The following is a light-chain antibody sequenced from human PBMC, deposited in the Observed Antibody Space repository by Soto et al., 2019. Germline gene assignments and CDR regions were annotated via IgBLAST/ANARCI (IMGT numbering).Light chain of an antibody. J-gene: IGKJ5*01. CDR1: ESLLHSNGYNF. Sequence: DIVMTQSPLSLPVTPGEPASISCRSSESLLHSNGYNFLDWYLQKPGQSPQLLIYLGSSRSSGVPDRFSGSGSGTDFTLKIDRVEAEDVGTYYCVQGLQTPPTFGQGTRLENK. V-gene: IGKV2-28*01. CDR2: LGS. CDR3: VQGLQTPPT.